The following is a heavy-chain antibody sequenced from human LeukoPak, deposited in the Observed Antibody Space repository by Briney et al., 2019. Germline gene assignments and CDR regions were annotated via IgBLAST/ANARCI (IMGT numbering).Heavy chain of an antibody. V-gene: IGHV3-20*04. Sequence: GGSLRLSCAASGFTFDDYGMSWVRQAPGKGLEWVSGINWNGGSTGYADSVKGRFTISRDNAKNSLYLQMNSLRAEDTALYYCASSWGGSYYLGFDYWGQGTLVTVPS. J-gene: IGHJ4*02. CDR1: GFTFDDYG. CDR2: INWNGGST. D-gene: IGHD3-10*01. CDR3: ASSWGGSYYLGFDY.